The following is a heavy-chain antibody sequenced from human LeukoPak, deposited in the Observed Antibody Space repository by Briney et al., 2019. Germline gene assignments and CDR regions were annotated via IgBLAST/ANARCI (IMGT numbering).Heavy chain of an antibody. CDR3: ARLVYYDSSGYT. CDR1: GGSFSGYY. J-gene: IGHJ4*02. V-gene: IGHV4-34*01. CDR2: INHSGST. Sequence: SETLSLTCAVYGGSFSGYYWSWIRQPPGKGLEWIGEINHSGSTNYNPSLKGRVTISVDTSKNQFSLKLSSVTAADTAVYYCARLVYYDSSGYTWGQGTLVTVSS. D-gene: IGHD3-22*01.